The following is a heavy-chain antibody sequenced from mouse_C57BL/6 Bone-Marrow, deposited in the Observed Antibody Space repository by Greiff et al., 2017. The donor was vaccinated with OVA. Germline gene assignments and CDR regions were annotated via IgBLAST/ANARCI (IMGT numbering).Heavy chain of an antibody. CDR1: GYAFSSYW. V-gene: IGHV1-80*01. CDR3: AKGDV. Sequence: QVQLKESGAELVKPGASVEISCKASGYAFSSYWMNWVQQRPGKGLEWIGQIYSGDGDTNYNGKFKGKATLTAEKTTSTAYMQLSSVTAEDSAVYFCAKGDVWGKGTTLTVSS. CDR2: IYSGDGDT. J-gene: IGHJ2*01.